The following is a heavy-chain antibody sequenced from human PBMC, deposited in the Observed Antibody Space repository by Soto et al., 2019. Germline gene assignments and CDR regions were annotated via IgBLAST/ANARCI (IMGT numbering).Heavy chain of an antibody. D-gene: IGHD6-6*01. CDR1: GYTFTGYY. V-gene: IGHV1-2*02. CDR3: ARGGSSSLDY. CDR2: INPNSGGT. J-gene: IGHJ4*02. Sequence: QVQLVQSGAEVKKPGASVKVSCKASGYTFTGYYMHWVRQAPGQGPDWMGWINPNSGGTTYAQKFQGRVTVTRDTSISTAYMELSSLRSDDTAVYYCARGGSSSLDYWGQGTLVTVSS.